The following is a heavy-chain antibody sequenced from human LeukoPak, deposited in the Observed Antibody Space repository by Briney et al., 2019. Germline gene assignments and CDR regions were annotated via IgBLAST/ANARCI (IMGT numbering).Heavy chain of an antibody. J-gene: IGHJ4*02. CDR1: GFTFSDAT. D-gene: IGHD3-10*01. CDR3: SGWDGSYEY. Sequence: PGGSRRLSCAASGFTFSDATIYWVRQVSGKGLEWLGHIRTKANTYATAVAASVKGRFTIARLDSKNTAYLQMNSLKSEDTAVYYCSGWDGSYEYWGQGTLITVSS. CDR2: IRTKANTYAT. V-gene: IGHV3-73*01.